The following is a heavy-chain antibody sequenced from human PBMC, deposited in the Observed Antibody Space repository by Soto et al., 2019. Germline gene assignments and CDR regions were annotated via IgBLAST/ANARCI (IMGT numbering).Heavy chain of an antibody. CDR2: IYYSGST. V-gene: IGHV4-31*03. CDR1: GGSISSGGYY. Sequence: PSETLSLTCTVSGGSISSGGYYWSWIRQHPVKGLEWIGYIYYSGSTYYNPSLKSRVTISVDTSKNQFSLKLSSVTAADTAVYYCARDGITMVRGVIKNDAFDIWGQGTMVTVSS. CDR3: ARDGITMVRGVIKNDAFDI. D-gene: IGHD3-10*01. J-gene: IGHJ3*02.